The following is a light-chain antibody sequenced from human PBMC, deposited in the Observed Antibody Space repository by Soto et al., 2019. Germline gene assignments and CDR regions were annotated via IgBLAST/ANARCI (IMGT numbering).Light chain of an antibody. CDR1: QSVSSSY. J-gene: IGKJ2*01. V-gene: IGKV3-20*01. CDR2: GAS. CDR3: QQHNDYTPVT. Sequence: EIVLTQSPGTLSLSPGERATLSCRASQSVSSSYLAWYQQKPGQAPRLLIYGASSRATGIPDRFSGSGSGTDFTLTISRLEPEDFAVYYCQQHNDYTPVTFGQGTKLEIK.